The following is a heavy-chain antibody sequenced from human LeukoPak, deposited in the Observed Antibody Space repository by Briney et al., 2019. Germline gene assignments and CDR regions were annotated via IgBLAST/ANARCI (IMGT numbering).Heavy chain of an antibody. Sequence: SETLSLTCTVSGDSIISSSYYWGWIRQPPGKGLEWIGSIFYSRSTYYNPSLKSRVTISVDTSKNQFSLKLSSVTAADTAVYYCARQWVENWNDLCLDVWGQGTPVTVSS. J-gene: IGHJ6*02. CDR2: IFYSRST. CDR3: ARQWVENWNDLCLDV. D-gene: IGHD1-1*01. CDR1: GDSIISSSYY. V-gene: IGHV4-39*01.